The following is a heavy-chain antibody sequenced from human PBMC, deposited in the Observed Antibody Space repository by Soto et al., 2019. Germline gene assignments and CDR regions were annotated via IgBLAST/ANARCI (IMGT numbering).Heavy chain of an antibody. J-gene: IGHJ4*02. Sequence: GGSLRLSCAASGFTFSTHAMSWVRQAPGKGLEWVSSISSGGTTTFYAASVEGRFTISRDKSKNTLYLQMNSLRADDTAVYFCTKEGGSIGGWFGRKFDSWGQGTQVTVSS. CDR2: ISSGGTTT. CDR1: GFTFSTHA. V-gene: IGHV3-23*01. CDR3: TKEGGSIGGWFGRKFDS. D-gene: IGHD3-16*01.